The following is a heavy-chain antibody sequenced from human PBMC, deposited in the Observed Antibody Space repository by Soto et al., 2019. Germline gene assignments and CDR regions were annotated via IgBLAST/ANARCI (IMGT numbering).Heavy chain of an antibody. V-gene: IGHV3-15*01. D-gene: IGHD6-19*01. CDR3: TTGRPGYSSGWYGGTDY. CDR2: IKSKTDGGTT. CDR1: GFTFGNAW. J-gene: IGHJ4*02. Sequence: PGGSLRLSCAASGFTFGNAWMSWVRQAPGKGLEWVGRIKSKTDGGTTDYAAPVKGRFTISRDDSKNTLYLQMNSLKTEDTAVYYCTTGRPGYSSGWYGGTDYWGQGTLVTVSS.